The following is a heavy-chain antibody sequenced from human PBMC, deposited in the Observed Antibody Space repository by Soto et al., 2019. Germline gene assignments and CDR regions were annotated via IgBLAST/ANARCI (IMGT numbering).Heavy chain of an antibody. V-gene: IGHV4-59*01. CDR1: GGSISSYY. CDR2: IYYSGST. Sequence: QVQLQESGPGLVKPSETLSLTCTVSGGSISSYYWSWIRQPPGKGLEWFGYIYYSGSTNYNPSLKSRVTISVDTSKSQFSLKLSSVTAADTAVYYWAGTTYYGSGLDWFDPWGQGTLVTVSS. J-gene: IGHJ5*02. CDR3: AGTTYYGSGLDWFDP. D-gene: IGHD3-10*01.